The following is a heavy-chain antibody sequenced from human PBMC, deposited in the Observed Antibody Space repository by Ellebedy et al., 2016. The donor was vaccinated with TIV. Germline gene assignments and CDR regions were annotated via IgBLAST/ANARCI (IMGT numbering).Heavy chain of an antibody. V-gene: IGHV3-21*05. J-gene: IGHJ4*02. CDR1: GFSFISSN. CDR3: ASGGYGSAH. CDR2: ISDSGDT. Sequence: PGGSLRLSCAASGFSFISSNMNWVRQAPGKGLEWISHISDSGDTFYAGSVKGRFTISRDNAKSSLYLQLNSLRVDDTAVYYCASGGYGSAHWGQGTLVTVSS. D-gene: IGHD5-12*01.